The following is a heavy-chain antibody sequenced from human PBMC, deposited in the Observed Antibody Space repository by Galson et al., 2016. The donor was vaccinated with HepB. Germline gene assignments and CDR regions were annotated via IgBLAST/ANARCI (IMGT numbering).Heavy chain of an antibody. J-gene: IGHJ3*02. V-gene: IGHV4-39*01. CDR3: ARSVNEAFDI. D-gene: IGHD1-1*01. CDR2: ISYRGTT. Sequence: ETLSLTCNVSGDSITSSGYFWGWIRQPPGKGLEWIGAISYRGTTYDYPSLKSRLTVSVDTSKNQFSLKLSSVTAPETAVYYCARSVNEAFDIWGQGTMVTVSS. CDR1: GDSITSSGYF.